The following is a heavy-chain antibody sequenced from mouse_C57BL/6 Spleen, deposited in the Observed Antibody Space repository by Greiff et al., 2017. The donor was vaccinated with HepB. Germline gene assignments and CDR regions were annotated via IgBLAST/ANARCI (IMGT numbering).Heavy chain of an antibody. CDR3: ARITTVAY. J-gene: IGHJ3*01. V-gene: IGHV1-82*01. Sequence: QVQLKESGPELVKPGASVKISCKASGYAFSSSWMNWVKQRPGKGLEWIGRIYPGDGDTNYNGKFKGKATLTADKSSSTAYMQLSSLTSEDSAVYFCARITTVAYWGQGTLVTVSA. D-gene: IGHD1-1*01. CDR1: GYAFSSSW. CDR2: IYPGDGDT.